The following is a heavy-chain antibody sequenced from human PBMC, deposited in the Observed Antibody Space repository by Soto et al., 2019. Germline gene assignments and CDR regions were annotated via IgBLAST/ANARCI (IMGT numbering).Heavy chain of an antibody. CDR3: AADTSSWAPGWFDP. J-gene: IGHJ5*02. CDR1: GGSITFYY. V-gene: IGHV4-59*01. D-gene: IGHD6-13*01. CDR2: IYYRGST. Sequence: PSETLSLTCTVSGGSITFYYWSWIRQPPGKGLEWIGYIYYRGSTNYNPSLKSRVTISVDTSKNQFSLKLNSVTAADTAVYYCAADTSSWAPGWFDPWGQGTLVTVSS.